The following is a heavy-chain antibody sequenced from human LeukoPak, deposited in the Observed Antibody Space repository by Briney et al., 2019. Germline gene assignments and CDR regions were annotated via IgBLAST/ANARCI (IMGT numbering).Heavy chain of an antibody. J-gene: IGHJ6*02. Sequence: PSETLSLTCTVSGGSISSGGYYWSWIRQHPGKGLEWIGYIYYSGSTYYNPSLKSRVTISVDTSKNQFSLKLSSVTAADTAVYYCARDVYIAAAGVYYYYYGMDVWGQGTTVTVSS. CDR1: GGSISSGGYY. CDR3: ARDVYIAAAGVYYYYYGMDV. V-gene: IGHV4-31*03. D-gene: IGHD6-13*01. CDR2: IYYSGST.